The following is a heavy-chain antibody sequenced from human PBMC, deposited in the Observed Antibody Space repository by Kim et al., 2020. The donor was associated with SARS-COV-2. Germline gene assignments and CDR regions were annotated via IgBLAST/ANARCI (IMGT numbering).Heavy chain of an antibody. CDR1: GFTFSSYS. D-gene: IGHD3-10*01. J-gene: IGHJ4*02. Sequence: GGSLRLSCAASGFTFSSYSMNWVRQAPGKGLEWVSSISSSSSYIYYADSVKGRFTISRDNAKNSLYLQMNSLRAEDTAVYYCARDRGTMVRGVSPLDYWGQGTLVTVSS. CDR2: ISSSSSYI. V-gene: IGHV3-21*01. CDR3: ARDRGTMVRGVSPLDY.